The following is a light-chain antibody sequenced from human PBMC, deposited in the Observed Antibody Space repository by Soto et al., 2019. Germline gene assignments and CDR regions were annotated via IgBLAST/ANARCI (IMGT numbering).Light chain of an antibody. CDR2: GAS. CDR1: QDISSF. V-gene: IGKV1-9*01. J-gene: IGKJ5*01. Sequence: DIQLTQSPSFLSASVGDRATITCRTSQDISSFLAWYQQKPGKAPNLLIYGASTLQSGVPSRFSGSGSGTEFTLTISSLQPEDFATYYCQQLNSYPHFGQGTRLDIK. CDR3: QQLNSYPH.